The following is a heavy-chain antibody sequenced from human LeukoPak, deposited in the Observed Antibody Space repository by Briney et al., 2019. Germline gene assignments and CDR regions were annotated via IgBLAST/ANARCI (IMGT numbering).Heavy chain of an antibody. CDR1: GYSISSGYY. Sequence: PSETLSLTCTVSGYSISSGYYWGWIRQPPGKGLEWIGSIYHSGSTYYNPSLKGRVTISADTSKNQFSLKLSSVTAADTAVYYCARAAAARLQFLWKDALDIWGPGTMVTVSS. CDR2: IYHSGST. J-gene: IGHJ3*02. V-gene: IGHV4-38-2*02. CDR3: ARAAAARLQFLWKDALDI. D-gene: IGHD5-24*01.